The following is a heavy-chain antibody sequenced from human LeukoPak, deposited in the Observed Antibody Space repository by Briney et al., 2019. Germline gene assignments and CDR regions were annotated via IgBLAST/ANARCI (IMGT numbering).Heavy chain of an antibody. CDR1: GFTFSSYW. CDR3: VREAKGHITIFGVVATDYYPCYYMDV. Sequence: GGSLRLSCAASGFTFSSYWMSWVRQAPGKGLEWVANIKKDGSEKYYVDSVKGRFTISRDNARNSLHLQMISLGAEDTGVYYCVREAKGHITIFGVVATDYYPCYYMDVWGKGTTVTVSS. J-gene: IGHJ6*03. CDR2: IKKDGSEK. V-gene: IGHV3-7*01. D-gene: IGHD3-3*01.